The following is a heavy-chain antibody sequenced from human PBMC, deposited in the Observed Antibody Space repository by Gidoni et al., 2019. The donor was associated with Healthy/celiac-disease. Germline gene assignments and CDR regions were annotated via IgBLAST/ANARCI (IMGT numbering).Heavy chain of an antibody. CDR1: GGSIRSSSYY. CDR2: IYYSGST. Sequence: QLQLQESGPGLVKPSETLSLTCTVSGGSIRSSSYYWGWIRQPPGKGLEWIGSIYYSGSTYYNPSLKSRVTISVDTSKNQFSLKLSSVTAADTSVYYCATPYGSGSYWGFDYWGQGTLVTVSS. CDR3: ATPYGSGSYWGFDY. J-gene: IGHJ4*02. D-gene: IGHD3-10*01. V-gene: IGHV4-39*01.